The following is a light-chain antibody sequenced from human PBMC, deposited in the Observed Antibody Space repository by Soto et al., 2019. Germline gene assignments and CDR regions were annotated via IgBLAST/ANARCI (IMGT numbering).Light chain of an antibody. CDR3: QQYNNWPPYT. J-gene: IGKJ2*01. CDR2: GAS. CDR1: QRVSSN. V-gene: IGKV3-15*01. Sequence: EMVLTQSPGTLSVSPGERATLSCRASQRVSSNVAWYQQKPGQAPRLLIYGASTRATGIPARFSGSGSETEFTLTISSLQSEDFAVYYCQQYNNWPPYTFGQGTKVDIK.